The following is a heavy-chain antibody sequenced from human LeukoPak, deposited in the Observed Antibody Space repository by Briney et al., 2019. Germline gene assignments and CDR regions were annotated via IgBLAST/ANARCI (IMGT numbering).Heavy chain of an antibody. CDR3: ARERIVVVPAALNWFDP. J-gene: IGHJ5*02. D-gene: IGHD2-2*01. Sequence: SETLSLTCTVSGGSISSYYWSWIWQPAGKGLEWIGRIYTSGSTNYNPSLKSRVTMSVDTSKNQFSLKLSSVTAADTAVYYCARERIVVVPAALNWFDPWGQGTLVTVSS. CDR1: GGSISSYY. CDR2: IYTSGST. V-gene: IGHV4-4*07.